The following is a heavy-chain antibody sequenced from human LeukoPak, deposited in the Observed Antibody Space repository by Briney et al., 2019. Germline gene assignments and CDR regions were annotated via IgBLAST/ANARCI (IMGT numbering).Heavy chain of an antibody. V-gene: IGHV3-48*04. CDR1: GLTFSSYA. J-gene: IGHJ4*02. CDR3: ARDYYDSSGFYSPSLDY. CDR2: ISSSGSAI. D-gene: IGHD3-22*01. Sequence: GGSLRLSCAASGLTFSSYAMSWVRQAPGKGLEWVSYISSSGSAIYYADSVKGRFTISRDNAKNSLYLQMNSLRAEDTAVYYCARDYYDSSGFYSPSLDYWGQGTLVTVSS.